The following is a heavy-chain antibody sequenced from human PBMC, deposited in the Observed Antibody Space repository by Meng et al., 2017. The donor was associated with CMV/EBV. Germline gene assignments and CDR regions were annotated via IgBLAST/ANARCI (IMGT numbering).Heavy chain of an antibody. Sequence: VQSVCEVKEPGAPVNVCCNASGYTFTGYGISWVRQAPGPGLEWMGWISVYNGHTNFAQNLQGRVTMNTDTSTNTAYVELRSLRSDDTAIYYCARGVPLGIIYSFDYWGQGNLVTVSS. CDR2: ISVYNGHT. V-gene: IGHV1-18*01. D-gene: IGHD2-21*01. CDR1: GYTFTGYG. CDR3: ARGVPLGIIYSFDY. J-gene: IGHJ4*01.